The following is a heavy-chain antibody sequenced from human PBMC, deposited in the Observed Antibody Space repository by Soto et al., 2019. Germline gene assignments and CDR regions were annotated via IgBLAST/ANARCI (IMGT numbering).Heavy chain of an antibody. Sequence: PSETLSLTCTVSGHSLSSGVYYWSWIRQHPGKGLEWVGYIYFTGSTLYNPSLKSRLAMSLDTSKNQFSLRLTSVTAADTAVYFCARDWGSSGWPNWGQVTLITVSS. CDR1: GHSLSSGVYY. CDR2: IYFTGST. D-gene: IGHD6-19*01. V-gene: IGHV4-31*03. J-gene: IGHJ4*02. CDR3: ARDWGSSGWPN.